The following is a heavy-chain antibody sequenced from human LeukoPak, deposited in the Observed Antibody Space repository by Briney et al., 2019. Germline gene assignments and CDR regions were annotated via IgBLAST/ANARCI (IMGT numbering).Heavy chain of an antibody. D-gene: IGHD6-19*01. CDR1: GFTFGDYT. Sequence: GGSLRLSCAASGFTFGDYTMNWVRQAPGKGLEWVSSIISSSSYIYYTDSVKGRFTISRDNAKKSLYLQMSSLGAADTAVYYCAKRVAVTGTQFFDYWGQGTLVTVSS. J-gene: IGHJ4*02. V-gene: IGHV3-21*04. CDR3: AKRVAVTGTQFFDY. CDR2: IISSSSYI.